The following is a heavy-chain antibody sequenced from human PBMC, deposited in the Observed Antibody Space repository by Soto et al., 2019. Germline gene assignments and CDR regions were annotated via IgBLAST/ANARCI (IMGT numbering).Heavy chain of an antibody. J-gene: IGHJ6*02. V-gene: IGHV1-2*02. CDR2: INPNSGGT. CDR1: GYTFSGYY. D-gene: IGHD2-2*02. CDR3: ARSLTEGYCTITGCYTRPLYGMDV. Sequence: ASVKVSCKASGYTFSGYYIHWLRQAPGQGLEWMGWINPNSGGTNYAQKFQGRVTVTRDTPTSTAYMELSRLTSDDTAVYYCARSLTEGYCTITGCYTRPLYGMDVWGQGTTVTFSS.